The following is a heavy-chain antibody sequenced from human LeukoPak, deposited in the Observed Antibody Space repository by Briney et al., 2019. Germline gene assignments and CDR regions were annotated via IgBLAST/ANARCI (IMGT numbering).Heavy chain of an antibody. J-gene: IGHJ4*02. D-gene: IGHD3-10*01. Sequence: GGSLRLSCAASGFTFSSYVMSWVRQAPGKGLEWVSAISGSGGSTYYADSVKGRFTISRDNSKNTLYLQMNSLRAEDTAVYYCAKDQRDGITMVRGVTPSFDYWGQGTLVTVSS. CDR1: GFTFSSYV. V-gene: IGHV3-23*01. CDR2: ISGSGGST. CDR3: AKDQRDGITMVRGVTPSFDY.